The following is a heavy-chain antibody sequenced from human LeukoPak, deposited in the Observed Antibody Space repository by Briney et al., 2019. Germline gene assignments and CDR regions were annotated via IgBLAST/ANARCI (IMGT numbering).Heavy chain of an antibody. V-gene: IGHV1-69*04. CDR3: ARAKSRRREIVVVPAAWYRSPPYYYYYMDV. CDR1: GGTFNDYS. CDR2: IIPILNVP. D-gene: IGHD2-2*01. Sequence: ASVKVSCKASGGTFNDYSISWVRQAPGQGLEWMGRIIPILNVPNYAPNFEGRVTITADKSTNTAYMEVSSLKSEDTAVYYCARAKSRRREIVVVPAAWYRSPPYYYYYMDVWGKGTTVTVSS. J-gene: IGHJ6*03.